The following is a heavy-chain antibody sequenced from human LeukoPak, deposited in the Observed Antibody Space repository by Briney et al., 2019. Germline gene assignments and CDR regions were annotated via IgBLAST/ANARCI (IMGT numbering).Heavy chain of an antibody. CDR3: ARASYYGPFDY. CDR2: IIPILGIA. J-gene: IGHJ4*02. Sequence: SVKVSCKASGYTFTSYYMHWVRQAPGQGLEWMGRIIPILGIANYAQKFQGRVTITADKSTSTAYMELSSLRSEDTAVYYCARASYYGPFDYWGQGTLVTVSS. CDR1: GYTFTSYY. D-gene: IGHD1-26*01. V-gene: IGHV1-69*04.